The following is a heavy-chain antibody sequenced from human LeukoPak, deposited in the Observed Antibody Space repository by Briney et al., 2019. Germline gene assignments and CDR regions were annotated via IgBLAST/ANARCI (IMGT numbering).Heavy chain of an antibody. Sequence: GGSLRLSCAASGFTFSSSAMSWVRQAPGKGLEWVSNVSGSGRGENTYYADSVKGRFTISRDNSKNTLYLQMNSLRVEDTAEYYCAQGGVLTIPGSWGLGTPVTVSS. CDR2: VSGSGRGENT. D-gene: IGHD3-3*01. CDR1: GFTFSSSA. J-gene: IGHJ5*02. V-gene: IGHV3-23*01. CDR3: AQGGVLTIPGS.